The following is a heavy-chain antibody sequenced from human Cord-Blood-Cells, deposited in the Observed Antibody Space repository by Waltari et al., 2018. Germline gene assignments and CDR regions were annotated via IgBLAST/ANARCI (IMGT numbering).Heavy chain of an antibody. CDR3: ARYCSGGSCYDAFDI. CDR2: IYYSGST. CDR1: GGSISSSSYY. Sequence: QLQLQESGPGLVKPSETLSLTCTVPGGSISSSSYYWGGFRQPPGKGLEWIGGIYYSGSTYYNPSLKSRVTISVDTSKNQFSLKLSSVTAADTAVYYCARYCSGGSCYDAFDIWGQGTMVTVSS. V-gene: IGHV4-39*01. D-gene: IGHD2-15*01. J-gene: IGHJ3*02.